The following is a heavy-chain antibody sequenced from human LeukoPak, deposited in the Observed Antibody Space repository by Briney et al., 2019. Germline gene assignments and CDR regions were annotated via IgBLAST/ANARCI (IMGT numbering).Heavy chain of an antibody. D-gene: IGHD6-19*01. J-gene: IGHJ4*02. Sequence: PGGSLRLSCVASGFTFSSYSMNWVRQAPGKGLEWVSSISAGSSSIYYTDSVKGRFTISRDNAKNSLYLQMNSLRAEDTAVYFCARDGIMTSSGWDFDYWGQGTLVTVSS. V-gene: IGHV3-21*01. CDR3: ARDGIMTSSGWDFDY. CDR2: ISAGSSSI. CDR1: GFTFSSYS.